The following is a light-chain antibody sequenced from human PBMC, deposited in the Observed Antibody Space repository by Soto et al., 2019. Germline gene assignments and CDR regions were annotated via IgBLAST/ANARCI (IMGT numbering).Light chain of an antibody. CDR3: QLFGSSWYT. CDR1: QTISGSF. Sequence: EIVLTQSPGTLSLSPGERATLSCRASQTISGSFLAWYQQKPGQAPRVLIYGTSSRATGIPDRFSGSGSGTDFTLTISRLEPEDFAVYYCQLFGSSWYTFGQGTKLEIK. CDR2: GTS. J-gene: IGKJ2*01. V-gene: IGKV3-20*01.